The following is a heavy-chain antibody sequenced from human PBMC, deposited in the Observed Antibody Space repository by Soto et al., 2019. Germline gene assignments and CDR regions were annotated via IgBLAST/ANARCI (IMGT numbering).Heavy chain of an antibody. Sequence: ASVKVSCKASGYTFTDYAIHWVRQAPGQGLEWMGWINVGNGNTGYSRKFQGRVTNARDMSASTAYIGVTSLTSEDTAIYYCAREGAHYTPLDHWGQGTLVTVSS. V-gene: IGHV1-3*01. D-gene: IGHD2-15*01. CDR1: GYTFTDYA. CDR2: INVGNGNT. J-gene: IGHJ4*02. CDR3: AREGAHYTPLDH.